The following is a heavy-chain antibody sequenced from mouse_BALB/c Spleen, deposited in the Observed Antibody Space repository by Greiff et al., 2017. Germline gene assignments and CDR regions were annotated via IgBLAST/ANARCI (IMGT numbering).Heavy chain of an antibody. Sequence: EVQLVESGGGLVKPGGSLKLSCAASGFTFSDYYMYWVRQTPEKRLEGVATISDGGSYTYYPDSVKGRFTISRDNAKNNLYLQMSSLKSEDTAMYYCARGGVYGNYGYYAMDYWGQGTSVTVSS. J-gene: IGHJ4*01. CDR1: GFTFSDYY. V-gene: IGHV5-4*02. CDR3: ARGGVYGNYGYYAMDY. CDR2: ISDGGSYT. D-gene: IGHD2-1*01.